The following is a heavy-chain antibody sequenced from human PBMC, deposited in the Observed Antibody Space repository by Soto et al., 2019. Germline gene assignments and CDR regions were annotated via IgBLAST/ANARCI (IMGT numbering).Heavy chain of an antibody. CDR3: ARAKIITTLEY. Sequence: QVQLVQSGAEGKKPGASVKVSCETSGYTFANYPMHWVRQAPGQTLEWMGWINAGNGYTKYSQTFQGRVTITRDTSASIAYMELSSLRSEDTAVYYCARAKIITTLEYWGQGTLVTVSS. CDR1: GYTFANYP. J-gene: IGHJ4*02. V-gene: IGHV1-3*01. D-gene: IGHD3-10*01. CDR2: INAGNGYT.